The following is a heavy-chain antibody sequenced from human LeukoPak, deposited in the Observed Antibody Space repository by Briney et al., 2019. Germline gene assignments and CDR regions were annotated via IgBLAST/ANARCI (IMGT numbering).Heavy chain of an antibody. CDR2: ISSSGSAK. D-gene: IGHD3-10*01. CDR3: ARDFNGVFDY. J-gene: IGHJ4*02. V-gene: IGHV3-48*03. CDR1: GFTSSNYD. Sequence: PGGSLRLSCAASGFTSSNYDMSWVRQAPGKGLEWVSYISSSGSAKYYADSVEGRFTISRDNAKNSLYLQMNSPRAEDTAVYYCARDFNGVFDYWGQGTLVTVSS.